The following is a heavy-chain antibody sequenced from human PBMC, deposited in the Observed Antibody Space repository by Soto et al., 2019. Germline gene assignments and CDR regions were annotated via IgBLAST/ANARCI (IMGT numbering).Heavy chain of an antibody. CDR1: GCTFTTYA. CDR2: ITTYTGNT. D-gene: IGHD4-17*01. J-gene: IGHJ4*02. Sequence: ASVKVSCKASGCTFTTYAITWVRQAPGQGLEWMGWITTYTGNTNYAQKFQGRVTMTTDTSTSTAYMELLSLRSDDTAVYYCARRHLEYGDYFAYWGQGTLVTVSS. V-gene: IGHV1-18*01. CDR3: ARRHLEYGDYFAY.